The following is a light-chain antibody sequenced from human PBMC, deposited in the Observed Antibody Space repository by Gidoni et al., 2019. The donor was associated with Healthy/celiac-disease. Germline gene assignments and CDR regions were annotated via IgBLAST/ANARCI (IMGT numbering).Light chain of an antibody. CDR3: QQFNSYPRT. CDR1: QGISSA. Sequence: AIQLTPSPSSLSASVGDRVTITCRASQGISSALTWYQQKPGKAPKLLIYDASSLESGVPSRFSGSGSGTDFTLTISSLQPEDFATYYCQQFNSYPRTFGQGTKVEIK. V-gene: IGKV1-13*02. CDR2: DAS. J-gene: IGKJ1*01.